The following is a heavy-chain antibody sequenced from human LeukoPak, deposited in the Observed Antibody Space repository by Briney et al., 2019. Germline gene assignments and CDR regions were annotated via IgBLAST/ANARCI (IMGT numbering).Heavy chain of an antibody. J-gene: IGHJ4*02. CDR1: GGSISSYY. CDR3: ARVKADYYGSGRNSFDY. V-gene: IGHV4-59*01. D-gene: IGHD3-10*01. Sequence: ETLSLTCTVSGGSISSYYWSWIRQPPGKGLEWIGYIYYSGSTNYNPSLKSRVTISVDTPKNQFSLKLTSVTAADTAVYYCARVKADYYGSGRNSFDYWGQGTLVTVSS. CDR2: IYYSGST.